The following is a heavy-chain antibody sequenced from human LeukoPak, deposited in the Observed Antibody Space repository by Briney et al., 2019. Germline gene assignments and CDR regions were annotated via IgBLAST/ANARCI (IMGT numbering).Heavy chain of an antibody. D-gene: IGHD3-3*01. J-gene: IGHJ5*02. CDR3: ARASDFWSGYRPQFDP. Sequence: GGSLRLSCAASGFTFSSYWMHWVRQAPGKGLVWVSRTNSDGSSTSYADSVKGRFTISRDNAKNTLYLQMNNLRAEDTGVYYCARASDFWSGYRPQFDPWGQGTLVTVSS. CDR1: GFTFSSYW. V-gene: IGHV3-74*01. CDR2: TNSDGSST.